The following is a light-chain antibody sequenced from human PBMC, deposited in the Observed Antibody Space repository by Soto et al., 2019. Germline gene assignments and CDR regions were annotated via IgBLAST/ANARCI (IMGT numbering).Light chain of an antibody. CDR1: ESLSTY. CDR3: QSYNDWPFT. J-gene: IGKJ2*01. Sequence: EIVMTQSPATLSVSPGERVTLSCRASESLSTYLAWYRQKPGQAPRLLIYGASTKATGIPARFSGSGSVTDFTLTISSLQSEDFAVYYCQSYNDWPFTFGQGTKLEI. V-gene: IGKV3-15*01. CDR2: GAS.